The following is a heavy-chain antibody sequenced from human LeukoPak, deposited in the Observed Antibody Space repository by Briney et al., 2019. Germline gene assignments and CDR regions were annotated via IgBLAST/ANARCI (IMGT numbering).Heavy chain of an antibody. D-gene: IGHD2-21*01. CDR3: ARAAGHNVVS. V-gene: IGHV3-53*01. CDR2: LYTGGTT. CDR1: GFTVSTNY. Sequence: GGSLRLSCAASGFTVSTNYMTWVRQAPGKGLEWVSVLYTGGTTYYADSVKGRFTISRDNSKNTLYLQMNSLRAEDTAVYYCARAAGHNVVSWGQGTLVTVSS. J-gene: IGHJ4*02.